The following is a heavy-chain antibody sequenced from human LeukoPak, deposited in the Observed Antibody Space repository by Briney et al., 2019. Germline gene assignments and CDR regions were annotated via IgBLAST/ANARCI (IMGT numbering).Heavy chain of an antibody. J-gene: IGHJ4*02. CDR2: ISWNSGSI. D-gene: IGHD2/OR15-2a*01. Sequence: PGRSLRLSCAASGFTFDDYAMHWVRQAPGKGLEWVSGISWNSGSIGYADSVKGRFTISRDNAKNSLYLQMNSLRAEDTALYYCAKGHPHFNYFDYWGQGTLVTVSS. CDR1: GFTFDDYA. CDR3: AKGHPHFNYFDY. V-gene: IGHV3-9*01.